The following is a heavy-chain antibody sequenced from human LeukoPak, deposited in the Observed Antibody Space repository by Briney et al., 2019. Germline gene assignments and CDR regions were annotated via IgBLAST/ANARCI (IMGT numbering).Heavy chain of an antibody. V-gene: IGHV1-18*01. CDR2: INPNSGAT. Sequence: ASVKVSCKASGYTFTSYGISWVRQAPGQGLEWMGWINPNSGATNYAQKFQGRGTMTTDRSTSTAYMELRSLTSDDTAVYYCARSDVWGELHLDYWGQGTLVTVSS. D-gene: IGHD3-16*01. J-gene: IGHJ4*02. CDR1: GYTFTSYG. CDR3: ARSDVWGELHLDY.